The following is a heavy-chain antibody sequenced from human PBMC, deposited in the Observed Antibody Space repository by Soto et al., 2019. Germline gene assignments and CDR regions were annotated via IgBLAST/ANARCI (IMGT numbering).Heavy chain of an antibody. V-gene: IGHV1-18*01. CDR2: ISPYAGNT. J-gene: IGHJ6*02. CDR3: VMVDNYVTPTPQDV. CDR1: GYIFVNYG. Sequence: QVQLVQSGNEVKKPGASVKVSCKASGYIFVNYGIAWVRQAPGQGLEWMGWISPYAGNTHSATKVQGRLTMTTDTSTSTAYMDLGSLTSDDTAVYYCVMVDNYVTPTPQDVWGQGTTVTVSS. D-gene: IGHD3-16*01.